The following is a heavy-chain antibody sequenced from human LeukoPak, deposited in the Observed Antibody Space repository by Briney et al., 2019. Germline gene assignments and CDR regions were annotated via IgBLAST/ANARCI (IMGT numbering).Heavy chain of an antibody. CDR3: ATDPRSYGLLSNY. D-gene: IGHD5-18*01. CDR2: FDPEDGET. V-gene: IGHV1-24*01. Sequence: ASVKVSCKVSGYTLTELSMHWVRQVPGKGLEWMGGFDPEDGETIYAQKFQGRVTMTEDTSTDTAYMELSSLRSEDTAVYYCATDPRSYGLLSNYWGQGTLVTVSS. CDR1: GYTLTELS. J-gene: IGHJ4*02.